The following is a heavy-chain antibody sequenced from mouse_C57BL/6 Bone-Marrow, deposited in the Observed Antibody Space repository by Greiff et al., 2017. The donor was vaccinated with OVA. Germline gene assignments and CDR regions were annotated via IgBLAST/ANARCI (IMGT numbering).Heavy chain of an antibody. CDR3: TSLLPRY. CDR1: GFNIKDDY. CDR2: IDPENGDT. D-gene: IGHD1-1*01. V-gene: IGHV14-4*01. Sequence: EVKLVESGAELVRPGASVKLSCTASGFNIKDDYMHWVKQRPEQGLEWIGWIDPENGDTEYALKFQGKATITADTSSNTAYLQLSSLTSDDTAVYYCTSLLPRYWGQGTTLTVSS. J-gene: IGHJ2*01.